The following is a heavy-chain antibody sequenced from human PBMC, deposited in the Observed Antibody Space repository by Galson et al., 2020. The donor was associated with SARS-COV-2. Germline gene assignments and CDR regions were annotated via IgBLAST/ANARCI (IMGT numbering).Heavy chain of an antibody. Sequence: SETLSLTCAISGDSVSSYTVVWNWIRQSPSRGLEWLGRTYYRSSWYFEYAVSVTSRMTIDPDTSNNQFSLHLSSVTPEDTAVYYCARSKLGAAYFDFWGQGTLVTVS. J-gene: IGHJ4*02. V-gene: IGHV6-1*01. CDR1: GDSVSSYTVV. CDR2: TYYRSSWYF. CDR3: ARSKLGAAYFDF. D-gene: IGHD2-15*01.